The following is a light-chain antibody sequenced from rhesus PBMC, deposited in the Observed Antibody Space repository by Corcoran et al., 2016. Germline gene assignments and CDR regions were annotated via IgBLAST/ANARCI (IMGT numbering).Light chain of an antibody. CDR1: QSVSTY. CDR2: GAS. CDR3: YQHSGGYS. Sequence: QVILTQSPATLSLSPGERATLSCRASQSVSTYLAWYQQKPGQAPRLLIYGASNRATGIPDRVSGSGSGTDFTLTISSLGPEDVGVYHCYQHSGGYSFGQGTKVEIK. J-gene: IGKJ2*01. V-gene: IGKV3-10*01.